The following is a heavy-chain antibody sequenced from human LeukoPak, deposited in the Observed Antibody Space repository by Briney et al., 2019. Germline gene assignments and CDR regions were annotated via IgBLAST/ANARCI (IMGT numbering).Heavy chain of an antibody. CDR2: IYNTGTT. CDR1: GFTVSGNH. CDR3: AKQLGYCSDGSCYFPY. D-gene: IGHD2-15*01. Sequence: TGGSLRLSCAVSGFTVSGNHVTWVRQAPGKGLAWVSTIYNTGTTNYADSVKGRFTISRDNSKSTLCLQMNSLRAEDTAVYYCAKQLGYCSDGSCYFPYWGQGTLVTVSS. J-gene: IGHJ4*02. V-gene: IGHV3-53*01.